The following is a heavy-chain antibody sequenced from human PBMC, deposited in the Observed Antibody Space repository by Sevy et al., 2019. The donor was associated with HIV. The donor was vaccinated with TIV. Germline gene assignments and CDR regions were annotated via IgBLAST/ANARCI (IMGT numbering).Heavy chain of an antibody. J-gene: IGHJ4*02. CDR2: ISGSGGST. V-gene: IGHV3-23*01. CDR3: ANDDYYDSSGYYGPRDY. Sequence: GGSLRLSCAASGFTFSSYAMSWVRQAPGKGLEWVSAISGSGGSTYYADSVKGRFTISRDNSKNTLYLQMNSLRAEDTAVYYCANDDYYDSSGYYGPRDYWGQRTLVTVSS. D-gene: IGHD3-22*01. CDR1: GFTFSSYA.